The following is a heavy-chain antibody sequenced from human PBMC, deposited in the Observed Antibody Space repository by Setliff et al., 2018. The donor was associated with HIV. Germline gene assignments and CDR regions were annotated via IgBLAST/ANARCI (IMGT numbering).Heavy chain of an antibody. CDR2: ISSSGSTI. D-gene: IGHD6-25*01. CDR1: GFTFSSYE. CDR3: ARVIIKAADY. Sequence: GGSLSLSCAASGFTFSSYEMNWVRQAPGKGLEWVSYISSSGSTIYYAVSVKGRFTISRDNAKNALYLQMSSLRAEDTAVYYCARVIIKAADYWGQGTLVTVSS. V-gene: IGHV3-48*03. J-gene: IGHJ4*02.